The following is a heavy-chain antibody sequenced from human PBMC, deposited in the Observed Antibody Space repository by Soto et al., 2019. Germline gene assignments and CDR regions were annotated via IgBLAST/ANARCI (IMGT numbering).Heavy chain of an antibody. J-gene: IGHJ4*02. V-gene: IGHV4-39*01. CDR1: GDSISSRSYY. CDR2: IYYSGST. D-gene: IGHD2-21*02. CDR3: VRQRTSVVTQAYFDV. Sequence: YLTCTVTGDSISSRSYYWGWIRQPPGKGLEWIGSIYYSGSTYNNPSLRSRVSMSIDTSKDQFSLKLKSVTAADTALYFCVRQRTSVVTQAYFDVWGPGYLVTV.